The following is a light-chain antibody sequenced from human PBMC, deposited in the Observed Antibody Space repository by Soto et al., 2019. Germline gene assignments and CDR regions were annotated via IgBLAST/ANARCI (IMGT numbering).Light chain of an antibody. CDR1: KLGDKY. CDR2: QDS. V-gene: IGLV3-1*01. CDR3: QAWDSSSHNYV. Sequence: SYELTQSPSVSVSPGQTASITCSGDKLGDKYACWYQQKPGQSPVLVIYQDSKRPSGIPERFSGSNSGNTATLTISGTQAMDEADYYCQAWDSSSHNYVFGTGNKLTVL. J-gene: IGLJ1*01.